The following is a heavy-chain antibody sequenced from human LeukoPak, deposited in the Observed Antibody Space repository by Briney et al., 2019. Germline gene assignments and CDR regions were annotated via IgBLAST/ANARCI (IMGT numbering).Heavy chain of an antibody. D-gene: IGHD3-10*01. Sequence: SETLSLTCTVSGDSITSDRFWVWIRQPPGKGLEWIVSIYHSGSPYYNPSLESRVTISVDTSKNQFSLKLGSVTAADTAVYYCARDQATRGDYYDSGSPAFFDYWSQGSLVTVSS. J-gene: IGHJ4*02. CDR3: ARDQATRGDYYDSGSPAFFDY. CDR2: IYHSGSP. V-gene: IGHV4-38-2*02. CDR1: GDSITSDRF.